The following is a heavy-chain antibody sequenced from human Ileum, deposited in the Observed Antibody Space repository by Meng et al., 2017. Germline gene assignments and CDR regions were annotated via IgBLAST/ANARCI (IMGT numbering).Heavy chain of an antibody. CDR2: IYHSGST. CDR3: ARSSTSPASYFFDY. D-gene: IGHD6-6*01. J-gene: IGHJ4*02. CDR1: GGSVSSGSYY. Sequence: LEQGLGSVTPPATRSRAGTVLGGSVSSGSYYWSWSRQPQGKGLEWIGHIYHSGSTNYNPSLKSRVTISVDMSKNQFSLKLNSVTAADTAIYFCARSSTSPASYFFDYWGQGTLVTVSS. V-gene: IGHV4-61*01.